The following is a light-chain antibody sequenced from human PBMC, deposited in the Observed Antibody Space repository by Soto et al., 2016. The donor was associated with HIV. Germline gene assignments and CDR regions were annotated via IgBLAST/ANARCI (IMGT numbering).Light chain of an antibody. V-gene: IGKV1-27*01. CDR3: QKYDTAIRT. Sequence: DIQMTQSPSSLSASVGDRVTITCRASQAIKYYIAWYQQKPGRVPKLLIYAASTRQSGVPSRFSGTGSGTDFTLTISSLQPEDVATYYCQKYDTAIRTFGQRDQG. CDR2: AAS. CDR1: QAIKYY. J-gene: IGKJ1*01.